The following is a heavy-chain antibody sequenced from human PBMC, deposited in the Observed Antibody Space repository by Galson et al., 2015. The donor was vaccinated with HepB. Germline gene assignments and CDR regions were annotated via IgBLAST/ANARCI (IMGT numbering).Heavy chain of an antibody. D-gene: IGHD3-22*01. Sequence: SLRLSCAASGFTFSSYEMNWVRQAPGKGLEWVSYISSSGSTIYYADSVKGRFTISRDNAKNSLYLQMNSLRAEDTAVYYCAREPDDYYDSSGYHTLDYWGQGTLVTVSS. J-gene: IGHJ4*02. V-gene: IGHV3-48*03. CDR2: ISSSGSTI. CDR3: AREPDDYYDSSGYHTLDY. CDR1: GFTFSSYE.